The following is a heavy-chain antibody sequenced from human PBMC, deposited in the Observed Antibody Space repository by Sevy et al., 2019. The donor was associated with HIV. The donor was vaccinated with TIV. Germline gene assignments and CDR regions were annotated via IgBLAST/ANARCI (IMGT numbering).Heavy chain of an antibody. J-gene: IGHJ3*02. Sequence: GGSLRLSCAASGFNFSSYGMHWVHQTPGKGLEWVAVISYAGSSKYYGDSVKGRFAISRDNSKNTLYLQINSLRAEDTAVYYCAKESGSYYDFWSGHDAFDIWGQGTMVTVSS. CDR3: AKESGSYYDFWSGHDAFDI. CDR1: GFNFSSYG. CDR2: ISYAGSSK. D-gene: IGHD3-3*01. V-gene: IGHV3-30*18.